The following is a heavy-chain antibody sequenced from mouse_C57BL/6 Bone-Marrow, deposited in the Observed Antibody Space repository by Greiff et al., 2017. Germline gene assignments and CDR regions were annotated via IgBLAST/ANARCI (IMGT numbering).Heavy chain of an antibody. J-gene: IGHJ4*01. CDR3: AKEEYRHPFATGR. CDR2: IYPGDGDT. CDR1: GYAFSSSW. V-gene: IGHV1-82*01. Sequence: VKLQQSGPELVKPGASVKISCKASGYAFSSSWMNWVKQRPGKGLEWIGRIYPGDGDTNYNGKFKGKATLTAAKSSSTAYMQLSSLTSEDSAVYFCAKEEYRHPFATGRWGQVTPASISS. D-gene: IGHD1-1*01.